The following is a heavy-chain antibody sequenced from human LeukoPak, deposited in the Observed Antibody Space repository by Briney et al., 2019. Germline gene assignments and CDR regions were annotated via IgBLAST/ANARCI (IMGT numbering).Heavy chain of an antibody. CDR2: IKQDGNEK. CDR3: ARAYCSGTSCYNRPYYYYMDV. Sequence: TGGSLRLSCAASGFTFSNYWMSWVRQAPGKGLEWVANIKQDGNEKYYVDSLKGRFTISRDKAKNSLYLQMNSLRAEDTAVYYCARAYCSGTSCYNRPYYYYMDVWGKGTTVTVSS. D-gene: IGHD2-2*02. J-gene: IGHJ6*03. V-gene: IGHV3-7*01. CDR1: GFTFSNYW.